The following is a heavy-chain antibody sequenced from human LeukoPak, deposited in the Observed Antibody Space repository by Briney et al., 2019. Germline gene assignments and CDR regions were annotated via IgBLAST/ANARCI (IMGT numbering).Heavy chain of an antibody. J-gene: IGHJ4*02. Sequence: SETLSLTCTVSGVSISSYYWSWIRQPPGKGLEWIGYIYYSGSTYYNPSLKSRVTISVDTSKNQFSLRLSSVTAADTAVYYCVRYIVGATDYWGQGTLVTVSS. CDR1: GVSISSYY. CDR3: VRYIVGATDY. D-gene: IGHD1-26*01. V-gene: IGHV4-59*08. CDR2: IYYSGST.